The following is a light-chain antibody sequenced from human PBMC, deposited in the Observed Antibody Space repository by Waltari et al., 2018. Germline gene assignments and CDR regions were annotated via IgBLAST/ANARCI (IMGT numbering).Light chain of an antibody. Sequence: SYVLTQPPSVSVAPGKTASITCGGDNIGSKPVHWYQQRPGQAPVLVVFDDSDRPSGIPERFSGSNSGNTATLTISRVEAGDEADYSCQVWDSSNDHVVFGGGTKLTV. CDR1: NIGSKP. V-gene: IGLV3-21*03. CDR2: DDS. CDR3: QVWDSSNDHVV. J-gene: IGLJ3*02.